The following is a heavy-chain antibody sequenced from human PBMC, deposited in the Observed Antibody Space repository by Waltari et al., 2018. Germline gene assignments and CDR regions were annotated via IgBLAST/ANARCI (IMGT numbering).Heavy chain of an antibody. CDR2: IFSNDEK. CDR3: ARKYYYGSGEIWYFDL. V-gene: IGHV2-26*01. D-gene: IGHD3-10*01. CDR1: GSSLSDARMC. Sequence: QLTLKESGPVLVKPTETLTLTCTVSGSSLSDARMCEGWLRQPPGKALEWLAHIFSNDEKSYSTSLQSRLTISKDTAKSQVVLTMTNMDPVDTATYYCARKYYYGSGEIWYFDLWGRGTLVTVSS. J-gene: IGHJ2*01.